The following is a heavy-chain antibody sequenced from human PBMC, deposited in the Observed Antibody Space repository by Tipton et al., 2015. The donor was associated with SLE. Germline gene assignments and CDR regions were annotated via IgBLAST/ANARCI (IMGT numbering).Heavy chain of an antibody. CDR1: GGSFSGYY. CDR3: ARAELERGNFDY. V-gene: IGHV4-34*01. Sequence: TLSLTCAVYGGSFSGYYWSWIRQPPGKGLEWIGEINHSGSTNYNPSLKSRVTISVDRSKNQFSLKLSSVTAADTAVYYCARAELERGNFDYWGQGTLVTVSS. J-gene: IGHJ4*02. D-gene: IGHD1-1*01. CDR2: INHSGST.